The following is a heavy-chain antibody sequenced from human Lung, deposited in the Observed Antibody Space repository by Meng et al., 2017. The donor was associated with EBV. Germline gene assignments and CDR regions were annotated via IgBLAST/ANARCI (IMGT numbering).Heavy chain of an antibody. Sequence: QVQLQQWGSGLLKPWEPLSLTCGIYGESFSDFHWSWVRQPPGRGLEWIGDIKQSGTTNYNSTLKSRVTISIDTSKKQFSLELTSVTAADTAMYYCARLADGPTSPWGQGIMVTSPQ. D-gene: IGHD3-16*01. J-gene: IGHJ5*02. CDR3: ARLADGPTSP. CDR1: GESFSDFH. CDR2: IKQSGTT. V-gene: IGHV4-34*02.